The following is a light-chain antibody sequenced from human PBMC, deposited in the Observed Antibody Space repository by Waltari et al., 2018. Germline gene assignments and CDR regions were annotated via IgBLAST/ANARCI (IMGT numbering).Light chain of an antibody. CDR3: QQYYSAPHT. J-gene: IGKJ2*01. V-gene: IGKV4-1*01. CDR2: WAS. CDR1: QSVLFSSNNKNY. Sequence: DIVMTQSPDSLAVSLVERATVNCQSSQSVLFSSNNKNYLAWYQQKPGQPPNLLIYWASTRESGVPDRFSGSGSGTDFTLTISSLQAEDVAVYYCQQYYSAPHTFGQGTKLEIK.